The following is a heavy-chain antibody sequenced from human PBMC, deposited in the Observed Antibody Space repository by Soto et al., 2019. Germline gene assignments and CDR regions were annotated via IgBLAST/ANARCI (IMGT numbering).Heavy chain of an antibody. V-gene: IGHV3-23*01. D-gene: IGHD6-13*01. CDR3: AKAEGSSYGTEYSQH. J-gene: IGHJ1*01. CDR1: GFTFSTYA. CDR2: IISSGGST. Sequence: EVQLLESGGGLVQPGGSLRLSCAASGFTFSTYAMNWVRQAPGKGLEWVSLIISSGGSTYYADSVKGRFTISRDNSKNKLYLQTNSLRADDTAVYYCAKAEGSSYGTEYSQHWGQGTLVTVSS.